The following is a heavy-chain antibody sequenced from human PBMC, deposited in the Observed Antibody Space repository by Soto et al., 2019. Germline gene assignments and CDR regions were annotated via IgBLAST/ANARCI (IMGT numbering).Heavy chain of an antibody. CDR1: GDSISSYY. Sequence: PSETLSLTCTVSGDSISSYYWSWIRQPPGKGLEWIGYIYYSGSTNYNPSLKSRVTISVDTSKNQFSLKLSSVTAADTAVYYCARLVRDSLYNWFDPWGQGTLVTVSS. V-gene: IGHV4-59*08. CDR2: IYYSGST. CDR3: ARLVRDSLYNWFDP. J-gene: IGHJ5*02. D-gene: IGHD3-10*01.